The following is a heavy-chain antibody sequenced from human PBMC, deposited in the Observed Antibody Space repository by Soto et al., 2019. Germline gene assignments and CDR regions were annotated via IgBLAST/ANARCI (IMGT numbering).Heavy chain of an antibody. CDR3: ARALVAIGGWYYFDY. CDR2: TYYRSKWYN. J-gene: IGHJ4*02. V-gene: IGHV6-1*01. CDR1: GDSVSSNSAA. D-gene: IGHD6-19*01. Sequence: SQTLSLTCAISGDSVSSNSAAWNWIRQSPSRGLEWLGRTYYRSKWYNYYAVSVKSRIIINPDTSKSQFSLQFNSVTPEDTALYYCARALVAIGGWYYFDYWGQGTLVTVSS.